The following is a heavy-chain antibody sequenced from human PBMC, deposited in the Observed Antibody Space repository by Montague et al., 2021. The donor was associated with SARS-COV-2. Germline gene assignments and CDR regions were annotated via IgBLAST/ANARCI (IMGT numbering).Heavy chain of an antibody. V-gene: IGHV4-61*01. CDR1: GGFVSSGSYY. Sequence: SETLSLTCIVSGGFVSSGSYYWSWIRQPPGKGLEWIGYIYYSGSTNYXXXLESRVTISVDTSKNQFSLKLSSVTAADTAVYYCARDPWRITIFGVVTRYGMDVWGQGTTVTASS. CDR3: ARDPWRITIFGVVTRYGMDV. J-gene: IGHJ6*02. CDR2: IYYSGST. D-gene: IGHD3-3*01.